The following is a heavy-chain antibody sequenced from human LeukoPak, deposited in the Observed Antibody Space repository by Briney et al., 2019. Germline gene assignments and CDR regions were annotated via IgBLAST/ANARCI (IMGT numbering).Heavy chain of an antibody. CDR3: ATSRSIAVAESYF. CDR2: IYYSGTT. J-gene: IGHJ4*02. D-gene: IGHD6-19*01. V-gene: IGHV4-39*01. CDR1: GGSISSSSYY. Sequence: PSETLSLTCTVSGGSISSSSYYWGWIRQPPGKGLEWIASIYYSGTTYYNPSLKSRVTISVDTSKNQFSLKLNSVTAADTAVYYCATSRSIAVAESYFWGQGTLVTVSS.